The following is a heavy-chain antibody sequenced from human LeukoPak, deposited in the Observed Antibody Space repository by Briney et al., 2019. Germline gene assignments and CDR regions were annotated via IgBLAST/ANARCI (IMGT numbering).Heavy chain of an antibody. CDR2: IRGGGGSA. CDR1: GFTFSAYA. J-gene: IGHJ3*02. V-gene: IGHV3-23*01. D-gene: IGHD4-17*01. Sequence: GSLRLSCPASGFTFSAYAMMWVRQAPGKGPEWVSAIRGGGGSAFYADSVKGRFTISRDNSKYTLFLHMNSLRAEDTAVYYCARDPNGDYIGAFDMWGPGTMVTVSS. CDR3: ARDPNGDYIGAFDM.